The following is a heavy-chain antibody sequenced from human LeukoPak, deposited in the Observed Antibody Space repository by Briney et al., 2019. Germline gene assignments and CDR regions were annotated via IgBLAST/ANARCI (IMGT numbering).Heavy chain of an antibody. D-gene: IGHD6-6*01. CDR1: GGTFSSYA. J-gene: IGHJ6*02. CDR2: IIPILGIA. Sequence: ASVKVSCKASGGTFSSYAISWVRQAPGQGLEWMGRIIPILGIANYAQKFQGRVTITADKSTSTAYMELSSLRPEDTAVYYCARPIIAARPDYYYGMDVWGQGTTVTVSS. V-gene: IGHV1-69*04. CDR3: ARPIIAARPDYYYGMDV.